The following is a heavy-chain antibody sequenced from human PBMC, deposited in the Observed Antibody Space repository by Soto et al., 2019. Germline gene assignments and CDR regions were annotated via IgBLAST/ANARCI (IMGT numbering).Heavy chain of an antibody. J-gene: IGHJ4*02. CDR2: IIPVFGRV. CDR1: GGSFNTFA. V-gene: IGHV1-69*12. Sequence: QVQLVQSGAEVKKPGSSVKVSCKASGGSFNTFAISWVRQAPGQGLEWMGGIIPVFGRVTYAQKFQGRVTITADESTSTAYTELSRLRSDDTAMYYCADLSLGYCITTTCPPDYWGQGTLVTVSS. CDR3: ADLSLGYCITTTCPPDY. D-gene: IGHD2-2*01.